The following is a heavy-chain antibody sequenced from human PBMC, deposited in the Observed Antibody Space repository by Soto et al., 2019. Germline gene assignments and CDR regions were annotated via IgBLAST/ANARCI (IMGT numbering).Heavy chain of an antibody. CDR2: ISYDGSNK. Sequence: PGGSLRLSCGASEFTSSSYGMHRVRQAPGKGLEWVAVISYDGSNKYYADSVKGRFTISRDNSKNTLYLQMNSLRAEDTAVYYCAKARYSNYLRYYYYYGMDVWGQGTTVTVSS. D-gene: IGHD4-4*01. J-gene: IGHJ6*02. CDR3: AKARYSNYLRYYYYYGMDV. CDR1: EFTSSSYG. V-gene: IGHV3-30*18.